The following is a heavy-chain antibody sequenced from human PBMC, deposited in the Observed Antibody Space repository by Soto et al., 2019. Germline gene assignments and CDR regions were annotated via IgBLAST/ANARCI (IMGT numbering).Heavy chain of an antibody. V-gene: IGHV4-34*01. CDR1: GGSFSGYY. CDR3: ARAPPNWNQSRRSSPGIAAAGTTMRGYYFDY. D-gene: IGHD6-13*01. CDR2: INHSGST. Sequence: PSETLSLTCAVYGGSFSGYYWSWIRQPPGKGLEWIGEINHSGSTNYNPSLKSRVTISVDTSKNQFSLKLSSVTAADTAVYYCARAPPNWNQSRRSSPGIAAAGTTMRGYYFDYWGQGTLVTVSS. J-gene: IGHJ4*02.